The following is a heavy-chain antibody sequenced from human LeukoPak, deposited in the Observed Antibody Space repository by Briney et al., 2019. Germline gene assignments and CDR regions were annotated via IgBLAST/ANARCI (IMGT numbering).Heavy chain of an antibody. D-gene: IGHD2-2*01. CDR2: IKHDGSEK. CDR1: GFTFSRFW. V-gene: IGHV3-7*01. J-gene: IGHJ6*02. Sequence: GGSLRLSCVASGFTFSRFWMNWVRQAPGKGLEWVANIKHDGSEKYYVDSVRGRFTISRDNAKNSLYLQMNSLRAEDTAVYYCARVSRYCRSSSCYSVDVWGQGTTITVSS. CDR3: ARVSRYCRSSSCYSVDV.